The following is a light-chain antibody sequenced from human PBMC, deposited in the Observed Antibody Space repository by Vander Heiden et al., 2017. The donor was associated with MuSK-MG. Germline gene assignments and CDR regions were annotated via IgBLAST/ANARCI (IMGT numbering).Light chain of an antibody. CDR1: QSVSSTY. CDR3: QQECSSPIT. J-gene: IGKJ4*01. Sequence: TALTHSRFSRSLSPGERDTLSCGASQSVSSTYIAWYQQKPGQAPRLLIYGGSNRATGIPDRFSGSGSGTDFTLIISRLEPEDFAVYYCQQECSSPITFGGGTKVEI. V-gene: IGKV3-20*01. CDR2: GGS.